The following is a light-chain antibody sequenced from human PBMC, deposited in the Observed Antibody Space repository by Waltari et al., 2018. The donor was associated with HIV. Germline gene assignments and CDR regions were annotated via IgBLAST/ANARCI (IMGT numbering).Light chain of an antibody. CDR2: TTD. J-gene: IGLJ3*02. CDR3: ALYMGSGVWV. CDR1: PVPVSTPYY. Sequence: QTVVPQEPSFSVSPGATVTLTRGLRPVPVSTPYYPSWYQQTPGQAPRTLISTTDMRSSVVPDRFSGAIVGDKAVRTITGAQADDECDYYCALYMGSGVWVFGGGTTLTVL. V-gene: IGLV8-61*01.